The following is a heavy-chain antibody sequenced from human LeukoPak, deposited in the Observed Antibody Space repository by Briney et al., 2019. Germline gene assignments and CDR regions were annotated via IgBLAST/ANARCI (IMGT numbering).Heavy chain of an antibody. CDR1: GFTFSSYA. J-gene: IGHJ4*02. Sequence: GGSLRLSCAASGFTFSSYAMSWVRQAPGKGLEWVSAISGSGGSTYYADSVKGRFTISRDNSKNTLYLQMNSLRAEDTAVYYCATTGAMVRGVISYWGQGTLVTVSS. V-gene: IGHV3-23*01. D-gene: IGHD3-10*01. CDR3: ATTGAMVRGVISY. CDR2: ISGSGGST.